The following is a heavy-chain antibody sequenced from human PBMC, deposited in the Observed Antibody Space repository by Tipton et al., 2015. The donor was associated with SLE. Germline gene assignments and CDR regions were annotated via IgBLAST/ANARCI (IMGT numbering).Heavy chain of an antibody. V-gene: IGHV3-7*01. J-gene: IGHJ6*02. CDR2: IKEDGSDK. D-gene: IGHD3-10*01. CDR1: GLPFRNFW. CDR3: ANCITPYYGMDV. Sequence: SLRLSCAASGLPFRNFWMSWVRQAPGKGLEWVANIKEDGSDKNYVDSVRGRFTISRDNAKDSMFLQMNSLRAEDTAVYYCANCITPYYGMDVWGQGTTVTVSS.